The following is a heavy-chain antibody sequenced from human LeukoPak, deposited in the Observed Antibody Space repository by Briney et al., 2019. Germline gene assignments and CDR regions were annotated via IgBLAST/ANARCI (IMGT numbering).Heavy chain of an antibody. Sequence: GGSLRPSCAASGFTFSSYGMHWVRQGPGKGLEWVAVIWYDGSNKCYADSVKGRFTISRDNSKNTLYLQMNSLRAEDTAVYYCARDGAGVGDYYDSSGYPRDAFDIWGQGTMVTVSS. CDR2: IWYDGSNK. V-gene: IGHV3-33*01. CDR3: ARDGAGVGDYYDSSGYPRDAFDI. J-gene: IGHJ3*02. CDR1: GFTFSSYG. D-gene: IGHD3-22*01.